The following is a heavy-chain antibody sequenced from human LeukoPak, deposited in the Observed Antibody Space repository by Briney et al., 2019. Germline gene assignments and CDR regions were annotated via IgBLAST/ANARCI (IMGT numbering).Heavy chain of an antibody. CDR3: AKDKGGYYGSGSYFDY. V-gene: IGHV3-9*01. J-gene: IGHJ4*02. D-gene: IGHD3-10*01. Sequence: HPGGSLRLSCAASGFTFDDYAMHWVRQAPGKGLEWVSGISWNSGSIGYADSVKGRFPISRDNAKNSLYLQMNSLRAEDTALYYCAKDKGGYYGSGSYFDYWGQGTLVTVSS. CDR1: GFTFDDYA. CDR2: ISWNSGSI.